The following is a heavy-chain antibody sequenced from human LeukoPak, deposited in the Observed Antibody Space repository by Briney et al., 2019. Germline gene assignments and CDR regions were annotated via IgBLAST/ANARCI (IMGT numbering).Heavy chain of an antibody. CDR2: INHSGST. CDR3: ARGEGTMVRGVRKYYYYYMDV. Sequence: PSETLSLNCAVYGGSCSGYYWSWIRQPPGKGLEWIGEINHSGSTNYNPSLKSRVAISVDTSKNQFSLKLSSVTAADTAVYYCARGEGTMVRGVRKYYYYYMDVWGKGTTVTVSS. CDR1: GGSCSGYY. D-gene: IGHD3-10*01. V-gene: IGHV4-34*01. J-gene: IGHJ6*03.